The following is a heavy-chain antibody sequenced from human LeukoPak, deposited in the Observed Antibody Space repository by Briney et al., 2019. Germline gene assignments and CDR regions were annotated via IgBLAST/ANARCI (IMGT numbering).Heavy chain of an antibody. V-gene: IGHV3-66*01. J-gene: IGHJ4*02. D-gene: IGHD3-10*01. Sequence: GGSLRLSCAASGFTVSSNYMSWVRQAPGKGLEWVSVIYSGGSTYYADSVKGRFTISRDNSKNTLYLQMNSLRAEDTAVYYCTGYDGVRGVIYDYWGQGTPVTVSS. CDR3: TGYDGVRGVIYDY. CDR1: GFTVSSNY. CDR2: IYSGGST.